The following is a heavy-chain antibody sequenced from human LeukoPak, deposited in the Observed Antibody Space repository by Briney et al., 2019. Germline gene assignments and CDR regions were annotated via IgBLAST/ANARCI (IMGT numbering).Heavy chain of an antibody. CDR2: ISGSDGAT. CDR1: GFTFSNYA. V-gene: IGHV3-23*01. J-gene: IGHJ5*02. CDR3: ATATFYVTSGYFPS. D-gene: IGHD3-22*01. Sequence: GGSLRLSCAASGFTFSNYAMTWVRQAPGKGLEWVSTISGSDGATYYADSVKGRFTISRDNAKNTLHLQMNSLRDEDTAVYYCATATFYVTSGYFPSWGQGTLVTVSS.